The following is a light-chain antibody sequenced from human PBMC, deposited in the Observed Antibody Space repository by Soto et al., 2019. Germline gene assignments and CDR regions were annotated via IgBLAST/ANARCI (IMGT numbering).Light chain of an antibody. CDR1: QGIRID. Sequence: AIQMTQSPSSLSASVGDRVTITCRASQGIRIDLGWYQQKPGKAPKLLIYAASTLQTGVPSRFSGSGSGTDFTLTISSLQPEDFATYYCLQDYNFPWTFGQGIKVEIK. V-gene: IGKV1-6*01. CDR2: AAS. CDR3: LQDYNFPWT. J-gene: IGKJ1*01.